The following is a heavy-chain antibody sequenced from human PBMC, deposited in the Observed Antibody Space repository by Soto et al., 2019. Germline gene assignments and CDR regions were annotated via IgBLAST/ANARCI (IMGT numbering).Heavy chain of an antibody. J-gene: IGHJ6*02. Sequence: PSETLSLTYTVSGGSISSYYWSWIRQPPGKGLEWIGYIYYSGSTNYNPSLKSRVTISVDTSKNQFSLKLSSVTAADTAVYYCARQVWFGELEDVWGQGTTVTVSS. CDR1: GGSISSYY. V-gene: IGHV4-59*08. CDR2: IYYSGST. D-gene: IGHD3-10*01. CDR3: ARQVWFGELEDV.